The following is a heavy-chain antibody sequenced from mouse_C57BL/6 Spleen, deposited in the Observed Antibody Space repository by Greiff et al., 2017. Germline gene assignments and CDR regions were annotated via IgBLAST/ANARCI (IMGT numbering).Heavy chain of an antibody. V-gene: IGHV3-1*01. D-gene: IGHD3-2*02. CDR1: GYPITSGYD. J-gene: IGHJ2*01. CDR2: ISYSGST. CDR3: ARDSSGFDY. Sequence: EVQRVESGPGMVKPSQSLSLTCTVTGYPITSGYDWHWIRHFPGNKLEWMGYISYSGSTNYNPSLKSRISITHDTSKNHFFLKLNSVTTEDTATYYCARDSSGFDYWGQGTTLTVSS.